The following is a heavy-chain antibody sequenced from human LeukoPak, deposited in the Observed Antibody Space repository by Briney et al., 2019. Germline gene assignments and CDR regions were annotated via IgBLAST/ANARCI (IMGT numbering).Heavy chain of an antibody. J-gene: IGHJ4*02. D-gene: IGHD1-26*01. CDR1: GYTFTGYF. CDR3: ARVRVTGSFGLDLGH. Sequence: ASVKVSCKASGYTFTGYFMHWVRQAPGQGLEWMGWIDPNSGGTNYAQNFRGRVTMTRDTSICTAYMELSRLTSDDTAVYYCARVRVTGSFGLDLGHWGQGTLVTASS. CDR2: IDPNSGGT. V-gene: IGHV1-2*02.